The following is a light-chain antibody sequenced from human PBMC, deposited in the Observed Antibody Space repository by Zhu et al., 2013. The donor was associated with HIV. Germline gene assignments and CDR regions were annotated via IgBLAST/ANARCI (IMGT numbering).Light chain of an antibody. J-gene: IGLJ1*01. CDR1: SSDVGHYNL. Sequence: QSALTQPAAVSGSPGQSITISCTGTSSDVGHYNLVSWYQQHPGRAPKLLIYEVNKRPSGVSNRFSGSKSGNTASLTISGLQAEDEADYYCCSFAGVSAFXVFGVGTKVTVL. CDR3: CSFAGVSAFXV. V-gene: IGLV2-23*02. CDR2: EVN.